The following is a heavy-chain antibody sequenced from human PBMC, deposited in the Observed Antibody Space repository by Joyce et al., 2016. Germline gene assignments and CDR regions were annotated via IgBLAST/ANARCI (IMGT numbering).Heavy chain of an antibody. Sequence: VQLVQSGAEVKKPGSSVKVSCQASGGTFNSFKISWVRQAPGQGLEWMGGIIPISDTTNYAQNFQGRVTITADQSTNTAYMEMTSLRSDETAVYYCAILNWGTWGQGVLVTVSS. V-gene: IGHV1-69*01. CDR3: AILNWGT. D-gene: IGHD7-27*01. CDR1: GGTFNSFK. J-gene: IGHJ5*02. CDR2: IIPISDTT.